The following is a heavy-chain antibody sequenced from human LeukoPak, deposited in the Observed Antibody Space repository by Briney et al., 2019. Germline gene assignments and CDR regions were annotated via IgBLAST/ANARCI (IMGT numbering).Heavy chain of an antibody. V-gene: IGHV3-23*01. Sequence: PGGSLRLSCAASGFTFSSYAMSWVRQAPGKGLEWVSAISGSGGSTYYADSVKGRFTISRDNSKNTLYLQMNSLRAEDTAVYYCATSTGRRGSGSYYGDYFQHWGQGTLVTVSS. J-gene: IGHJ1*01. CDR2: ISGSGGST. D-gene: IGHD3-10*01. CDR1: GFTFSSYA. CDR3: ATSTGRRGSGSYYGDYFQH.